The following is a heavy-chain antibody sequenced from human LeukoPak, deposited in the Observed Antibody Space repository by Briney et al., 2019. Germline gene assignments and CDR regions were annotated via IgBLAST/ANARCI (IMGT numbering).Heavy chain of an antibody. Sequence: GGSLRLSCAASGFTFSSYAMHWVRQAPGKGLEWVAVISYDGSNKYYADSVKGRFTISRDNSKNTLYPQMNSLRAEDKAVYYCARDGIVVVPSYYMDVWGKGTTVTVSS. J-gene: IGHJ6*03. CDR1: GFTFSSYA. D-gene: IGHD2-2*01. CDR3: ARDGIVVVPSYYMDV. CDR2: ISYDGSNK. V-gene: IGHV3-30*04.